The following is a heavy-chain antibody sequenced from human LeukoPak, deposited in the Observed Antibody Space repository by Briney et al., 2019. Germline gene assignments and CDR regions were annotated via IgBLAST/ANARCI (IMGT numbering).Heavy chain of an antibody. CDR2: IIPIFCTA. J-gene: IGHJ3*02. V-gene: IGHV1-69*13. Sequence: ASVKVSCKASGGTFSSYAISWVRQAPGQGLEWMGGIIPIFCTANYAQKFQGRVTITADESTSTAYMELSSLRPEDTAVYYCARDEVTTGAFDIWGQGTMVTVSS. CDR1: GGTFSSYA. CDR3: ARDEVTTGAFDI. D-gene: IGHD4-17*01.